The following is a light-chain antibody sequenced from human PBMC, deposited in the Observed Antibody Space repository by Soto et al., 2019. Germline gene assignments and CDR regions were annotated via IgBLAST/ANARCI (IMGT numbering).Light chain of an antibody. J-gene: IGKJ5*01. CDR3: QQADTFPIT. V-gene: IGKV1D-12*01. CDR1: QGISRS. Sequence: IQMTQSPSSVSASVGDRVTISCQASQGISRSLAWYQQKPGKAPKLLIYAASSLQSGAPSRFSGSGFGTDFTLTISSLQPEDSAIYYCQQADTFPITCGQGTR. CDR2: AAS.